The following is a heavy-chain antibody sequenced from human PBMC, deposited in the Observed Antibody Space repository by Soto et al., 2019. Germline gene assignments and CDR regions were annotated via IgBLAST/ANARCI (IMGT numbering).Heavy chain of an antibody. CDR1: GFTFSSYA. D-gene: IGHD2-15*01. J-gene: IGHJ4*02. Sequence: GGSMRLSCAASGFTFSSYAMSWVRQAPGKGLEWVSAISGSGGSTYYADSVKGRFTISRDNSKNTLYLQMNSLRAEDTAVYYCAKALRVGSLRFFDYWGQGTLVTVSS. CDR2: ISGSGGST. CDR3: AKALRVGSLRFFDY. V-gene: IGHV3-23*01.